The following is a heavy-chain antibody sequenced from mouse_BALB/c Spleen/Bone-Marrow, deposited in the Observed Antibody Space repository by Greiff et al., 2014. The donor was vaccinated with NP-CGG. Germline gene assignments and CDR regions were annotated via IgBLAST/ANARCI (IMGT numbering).Heavy chain of an antibody. CDR1: GYTFTTYD. V-gene: IGHV1S56*01. Sequence: QVQLKDSGPELVKPGALVKISCKASGYTFTTYDINWVKQRPGQGLEWIGWISPGDGNTNYNEKFKGKATLTADKSSSTAYMQLSSLTSENSAVYFCARGGDYHYFDYWGQGTTLTVSS. CDR2: ISPGDGNT. J-gene: IGHJ2*01. CDR3: ARGGDYHYFDY. D-gene: IGHD2-4*01.